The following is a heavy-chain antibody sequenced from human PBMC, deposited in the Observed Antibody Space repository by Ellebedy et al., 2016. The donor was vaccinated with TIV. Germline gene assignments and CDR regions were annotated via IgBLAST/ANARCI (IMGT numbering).Heavy chain of an antibody. CDR1: RGTFSSYA. Sequence: SVKVSXKASRGTFSSYAISWVRQAPGQGLEWMGGIIPIFGTANYAQKFQGRVTITADKSTSTAYMELSSLRSEDTAVYYCAREQLVSTPTLYGYYGMDVWGQGTTVTVSS. CDR2: IIPIFGTA. V-gene: IGHV1-69*06. CDR3: AREQLVSTPTLYGYYGMDV. D-gene: IGHD6-6*01. J-gene: IGHJ6*02.